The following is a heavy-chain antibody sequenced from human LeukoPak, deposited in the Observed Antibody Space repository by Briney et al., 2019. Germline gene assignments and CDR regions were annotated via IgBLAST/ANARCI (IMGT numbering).Heavy chain of an antibody. CDR3: ARWRDGYNWAYYFDY. D-gene: IGHD5-24*01. V-gene: IGHV3-74*01. J-gene: IGHJ4*02. CDR2: INSDGSST. Sequence: PGRSLRLSCAASGFTFSSYWMHWVRQAPGKGLVWVSRINSDGSSTSYADSVKGRFTISRDNAKNTLYLQMDSLRAEDTAVYYCARWRDGYNWAYYFDYWGQGTLVTVSS. CDR1: GFTFSSYW.